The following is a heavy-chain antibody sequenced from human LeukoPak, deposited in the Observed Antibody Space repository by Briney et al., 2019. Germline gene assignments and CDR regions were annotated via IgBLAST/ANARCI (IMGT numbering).Heavy chain of an antibody. CDR1: RFTFSSYW. J-gene: IGHJ4*02. V-gene: IGHV3-7*01. D-gene: IGHD3-22*01. Sequence: GGSLRLSCAASRFTFSSYWMSWVRQAPGKGLEWVANIKQDGSEKYYVDSVKGRFTISRDNAKNSLYLQMNSLRAEDTAVYYCASLVLAPYYYDSSGYQGPLVYWGQGTLVTVSS. CDR2: IKQDGSEK. CDR3: ASLVLAPYYYDSSGYQGPLVY.